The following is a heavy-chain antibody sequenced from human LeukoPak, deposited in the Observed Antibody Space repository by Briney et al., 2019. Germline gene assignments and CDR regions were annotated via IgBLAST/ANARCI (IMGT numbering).Heavy chain of an antibody. CDR3: ARPILTGYYYYGMDV. CDR2: IYYSGST. D-gene: IGHD3-9*01. CDR1: GGSISSSSYY. Sequence: SETLSLTCTVSGGSISSSSYYWGWIRQPPGKGLEWIGSIYYSGSTYYNPSLKSRVTMSVDTSKNQFSLKLSSVTAADTAVYYCARPILTGYYYYGMDVWGQGTTVTVSS. V-gene: IGHV4-39*01. J-gene: IGHJ6*02.